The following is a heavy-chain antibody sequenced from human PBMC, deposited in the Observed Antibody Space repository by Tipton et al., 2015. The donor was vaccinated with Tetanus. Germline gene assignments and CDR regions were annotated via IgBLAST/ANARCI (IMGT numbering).Heavy chain of an antibody. D-gene: IGHD1-26*01. J-gene: IGHJ5*02. V-gene: IGHV4-31*03. CDR3: GRVMGGATVDP. Sequence: TLSLNCTVSGDSIRGGGYYWTWIRQHPGKGLEWIGYIYDSGNTYYNPSLKSRLSISVDTSKNQFSLKVTSVTAADTAVYYCGRVMGGATVDPWGQGTLVTVSS. CDR1: GDSIRGGGYY. CDR2: IYDSGNT.